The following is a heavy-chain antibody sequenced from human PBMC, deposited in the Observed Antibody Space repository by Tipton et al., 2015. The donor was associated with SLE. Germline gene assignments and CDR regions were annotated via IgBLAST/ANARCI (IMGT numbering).Heavy chain of an antibody. D-gene: IGHD4-17*01. CDR2: INHSGST. J-gene: IGHJ3*02. Sequence: TLSLTCAVYAGSFSGYFWSWIRQPPGKGLEWIGEINHSGSTNYNPSLKSRFTISVDTSKNQFSLKLNSVTAADTAVYFCAGFMTTLTFDIWGQGTMVTVSS. CDR1: AGSFSGYF. CDR3: AGFMTTLTFDI. V-gene: IGHV4-34*01.